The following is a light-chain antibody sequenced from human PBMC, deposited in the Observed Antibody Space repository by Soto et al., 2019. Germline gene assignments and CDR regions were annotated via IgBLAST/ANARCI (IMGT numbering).Light chain of an antibody. Sequence: DVVLTQTPLSLSVTPGQPASMSCKSSQSLLYGDGKTYLYWYLQKPGQSPQLLIYLGSHRASGVPDRFSGSGSGTDFTLKISRVEAEDVGVYYCMQSLQTPRSITFGQGTRLEIK. CDR2: LGS. CDR3: MQSLQTPRSIT. V-gene: IGKV2-28*01. CDR1: QSLLYGDGKTY. J-gene: IGKJ5*01.